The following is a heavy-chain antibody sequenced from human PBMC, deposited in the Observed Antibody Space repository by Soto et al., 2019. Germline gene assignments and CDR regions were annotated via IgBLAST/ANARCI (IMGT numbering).Heavy chain of an antibody. CDR2: IIPILGTT. V-gene: IGHV1-69*08. Sequence: SVKVSCKASGGTFSSHTISWVRQAPGQGLEWMGRIIPILGTTNYAQKFQDRVTITADKSTSTAYMELSSLRSEDTAVYYCARGDYDSSGYQLDYWGQGTLVTVSS. D-gene: IGHD3-22*01. J-gene: IGHJ4*02. CDR3: ARGDYDSSGYQLDY. CDR1: GGTFSSHT.